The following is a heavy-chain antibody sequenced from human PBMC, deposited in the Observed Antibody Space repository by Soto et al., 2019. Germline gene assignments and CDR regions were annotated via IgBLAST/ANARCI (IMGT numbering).Heavy chain of an antibody. D-gene: IGHD5-12*01. Sequence: QVQLQESGPGLVKPSGTLSLTCAVSGGSISSSNWWSWVRQPPGKGLEWIGEIDHSGSTNYNPSLKSRVTLSVDKSKTQFSLKLSSVTAADTAVYYCARGGGKWLRSYYYYGMDVWGQGTTVTVSS. CDR2: IDHSGST. J-gene: IGHJ6*02. CDR3: ARGGGKWLRSYYYYGMDV. CDR1: GGSISSSNW. V-gene: IGHV4-4*02.